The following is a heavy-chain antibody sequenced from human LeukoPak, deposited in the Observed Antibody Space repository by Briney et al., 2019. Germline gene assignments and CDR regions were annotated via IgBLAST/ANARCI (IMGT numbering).Heavy chain of an antibody. CDR2: IKQDGSEK. CDR3: ARGLDCRSTSCYLDN. V-gene: IGHV3-7*01. CDR1: GFTFTKYW. D-gene: IGHD2-2*01. Sequence: GGSLRLSCAASGFTFTKYWMTWVRQAPGKGLEWVANIKQDGSEKFYVDSVKGRFTISRDNAKYSLDLQINSLGAEDTAVYYCARGLDCRSTSCYLDNWGQGTLVTVSS. J-gene: IGHJ4*02.